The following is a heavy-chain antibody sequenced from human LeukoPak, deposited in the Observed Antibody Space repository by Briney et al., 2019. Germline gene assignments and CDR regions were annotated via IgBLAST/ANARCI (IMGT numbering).Heavy chain of an antibody. J-gene: IGHJ4*02. CDR2: ISGSGGAT. V-gene: IGHV3-23*01. CDR1: GFTFSSYA. D-gene: IGHD2-2*01. CDR3: ARHPGPGYCSSTSCHESYFDY. Sequence: PGGSLRLSCAASGFTFSSYAMSWVRQAPEKGLEWVSAISGSGGATYYADSVKGRFTISRDNSKNTLYLQMNSLRAEDTAVYYCARHPGPGYCSSTSCHESYFDYWGQGTLVTVSS.